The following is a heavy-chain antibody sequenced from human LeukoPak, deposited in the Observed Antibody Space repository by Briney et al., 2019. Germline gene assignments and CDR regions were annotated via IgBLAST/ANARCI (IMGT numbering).Heavy chain of an antibody. V-gene: IGHV4-34*01. CDR3: VRIRAWASSGYYFDY. D-gene: IGHD3-22*01. J-gene: IGHJ4*02. Sequence: SETLSLTCAVYGGSFSGYYWSWIRQPPGKGLEWIGEINHSGSTNYNPSLKSRVTISVDTSKNQFSLKLSSVTAADTAVYYCVRIRAWASSGYYFDYWGQGTLVTVSS. CDR2: INHSGST. CDR1: GGSFSGYY.